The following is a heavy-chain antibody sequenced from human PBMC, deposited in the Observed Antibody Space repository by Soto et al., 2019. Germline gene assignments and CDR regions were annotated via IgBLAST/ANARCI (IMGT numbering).Heavy chain of an antibody. V-gene: IGHV3-23*01. J-gene: IGHJ5*02. CDR3: AKGSWVHHGSEGGNWLDP. Sequence: EVQLLESGGGLVQPGGSLRLSCAASGVSFSNYAMNWVRQAPGKGLEWVSGISHSGSSTYYAHSVKGRFTISRDNSKNTLYLQMNSLRAEDTAVYYCAKGSWVHHGSEGGNWLDPWGQGTLVTVSS. CDR1: GVSFSNYA. CDR2: ISHSGSST. D-gene: IGHD3-10*01.